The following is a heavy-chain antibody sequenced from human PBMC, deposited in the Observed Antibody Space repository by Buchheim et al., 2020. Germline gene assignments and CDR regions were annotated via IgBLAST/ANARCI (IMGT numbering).Heavy chain of an antibody. CDR2: ISSSSSYI. J-gene: IGHJ6*02. D-gene: IGHD3-10*01. CDR3: ARDKCSWFGELCTEANYYYGMDV. V-gene: IGHV3-21*01. CDR1: GFTFSSYS. Sequence: EVQLVESGGGLVKPGGSLRLSCAASGFTFSSYSMNWVRQAPGKGLEWVSSISSSSSYIYYADSVKGRFTISRDNAKNSLYLQMNSLRAEDTAVYYCARDKCSWFGELCTEANYYYGMDVWGQGTT.